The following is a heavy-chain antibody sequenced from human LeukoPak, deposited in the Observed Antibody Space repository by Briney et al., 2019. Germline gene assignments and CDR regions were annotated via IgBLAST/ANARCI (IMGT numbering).Heavy chain of an antibody. CDR1: GYTFTSYG. J-gene: IGHJ5*02. CDR3: ARGYCSSTSCYSWLDP. V-gene: IGHV1-18*01. D-gene: IGHD2-2*01. CDR2: ISAYNGNT. Sequence: ASVKVSCKASGYTFTSYGISWVRQAPGQGLEWMGWISAYNGNTNYAQKLQGRVTMTTDTSTSTAYMELRSLRSDDTAVYYCARGYCSSTSCYSWLDPWARGPWSPSPQ.